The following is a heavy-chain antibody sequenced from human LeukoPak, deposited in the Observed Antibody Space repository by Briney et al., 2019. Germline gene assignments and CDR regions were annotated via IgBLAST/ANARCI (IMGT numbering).Heavy chain of an antibody. J-gene: IGHJ4*02. D-gene: IGHD1-7*01. CDR3: AKDSLGELELLEGLGFDY. CDR1: GFTFSSYW. Sequence: GGSLRLSCAASGFTFSSYWMSWVRQAPGKGLEWVANIKQDGSEKYYVDSVKGRFTISRDNAKNSLYLQMNSLRAEDTAVYYCAKDSLGELELLEGLGFDYWGQGTLVTVSS. CDR2: IKQDGSEK. V-gene: IGHV3-7*01.